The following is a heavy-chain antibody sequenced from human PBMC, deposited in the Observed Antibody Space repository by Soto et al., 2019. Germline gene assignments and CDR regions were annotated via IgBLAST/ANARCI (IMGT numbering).Heavy chain of an antibody. Sequence: QVQLQQWGAELLKPSETLSLTCAVSGGSLSDYYWCWIRQPPGKGLEWIGEINHSGSTNYNPSFKSRVTISVDTSKNQFSLMLNSVTAADTAVYYCARTDYFPPWGQGTLVTVSS. J-gene: IGHJ5*02. CDR1: GGSLSDYY. CDR2: INHSGST. V-gene: IGHV4-34*01. CDR3: ARTDYFPP. D-gene: IGHD3-9*01.